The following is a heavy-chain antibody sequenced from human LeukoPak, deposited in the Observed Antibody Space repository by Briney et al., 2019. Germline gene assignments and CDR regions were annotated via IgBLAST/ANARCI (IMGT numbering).Heavy chain of an antibody. CDR1: GFTFSSYG. Sequence: GGSLRLSCAASGFTFSSYGMSWVRQAPGKGLEWVSAISGSGGSTYYADSVKGRFTISRDNSKNTLYLQMNSLRAEDTAVYYCAREKTVTTRTNFDCWGQGTLVTVSS. CDR2: ISGSGGST. CDR3: AREKTVTTRTNFDC. V-gene: IGHV3-23*01. D-gene: IGHD4-17*01. J-gene: IGHJ4*02.